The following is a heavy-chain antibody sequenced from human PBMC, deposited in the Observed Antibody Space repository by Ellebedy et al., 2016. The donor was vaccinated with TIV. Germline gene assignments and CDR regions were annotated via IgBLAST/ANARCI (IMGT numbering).Heavy chain of an antibody. J-gene: IGHJ3*02. CDR3: ARISYAKDAFDI. CDR2: IYYSGST. D-gene: IGHD2-2*01. Sequence: SETLSLXXTVSGGSISSYYWSWIRQPPGKGLEWIGYIYYSGSTNYNPSLKSRVTISVDTSKNQFSLKLSSVTAADTAVYYCARISYAKDAFDIWGQGTMVTVSS. CDR1: GGSISSYY. V-gene: IGHV4-59*01.